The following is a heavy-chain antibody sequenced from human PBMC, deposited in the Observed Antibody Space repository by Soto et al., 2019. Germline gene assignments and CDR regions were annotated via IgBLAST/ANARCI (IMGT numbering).Heavy chain of an antibody. V-gene: IGHV1-69*01. CDR1: GGTFSSYA. J-gene: IGHJ5*02. CDR3: ARGESVGATQT. D-gene: IGHD1-26*01. Sequence: GXSVKVSCKASGGTFSSYAISWGRQAPVQGLEWMGGIIPIFGTANYAQKFQGRVTITADESTSTAYMELSSLRSEDTAVYYCARGESVGATQTWGQGTLVTVSS. CDR2: IIPIFGTA.